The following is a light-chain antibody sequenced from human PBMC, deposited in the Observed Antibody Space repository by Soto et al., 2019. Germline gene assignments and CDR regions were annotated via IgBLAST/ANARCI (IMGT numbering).Light chain of an antibody. J-gene: IGLJ7*01. Sequence: QSVLTQPPSVSGAPGQRITISCTGGSSNIGAGYDVHWYQQLPGTAPRLLIYRNTYRPSGVPDRFSGSKSGTSASLAITGLQAEDEADYFCQSYDSSLSGAVFGGGTQLTVL. CDR2: RNT. CDR3: QSYDSSLSGAV. CDR1: SSNIGAGYD. V-gene: IGLV1-40*01.